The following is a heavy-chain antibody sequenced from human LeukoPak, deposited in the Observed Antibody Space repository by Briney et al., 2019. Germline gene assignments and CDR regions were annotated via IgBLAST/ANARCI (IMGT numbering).Heavy chain of an antibody. J-gene: IGHJ5*02. CDR3: AKDNSPGYCSGGSCYSEFDP. CDR2: ISYDGSNK. Sequence: PGRSLRLSCAASGFTFSSYGMHWVRQAPGKGLEWVAVISYDGSNKYYADSVKGRFTISRDNSKNTLYLQMSSLRAEDTAVYYCAKDNSPGYCSGGSCYSEFDPWGQGTLVTVSS. CDR1: GFTFSSYG. D-gene: IGHD2-15*01. V-gene: IGHV3-30*18.